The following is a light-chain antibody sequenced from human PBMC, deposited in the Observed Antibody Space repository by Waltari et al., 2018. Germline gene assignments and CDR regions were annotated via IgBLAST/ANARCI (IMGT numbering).Light chain of an antibody. J-gene: IGLJ1*01. V-gene: IGLV2-23*02. Sequence: QSALTQPASVSGSPGQSITIPCTGTSSDVGSYNLVSWYQQHPGKAPKLMIYEVSKRPSGVSNRFSGSKSGNTASLTISGLQAEDEADYYCCSYAGSSTPHYVFGTGTKVTVL. CDR1: SSDVGSYNL. CDR2: EVS. CDR3: CSYAGSSTPHYV.